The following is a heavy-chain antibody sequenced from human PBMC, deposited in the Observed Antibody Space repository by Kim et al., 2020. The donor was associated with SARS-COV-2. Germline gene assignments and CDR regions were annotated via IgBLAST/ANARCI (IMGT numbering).Heavy chain of an antibody. J-gene: IGHJ4*02. V-gene: IGHV3-11*06. CDR3: ARGPHRSFMITFGGVTWVFDY. D-gene: IGHD3-16*01. Sequence: GGSLRLSCAASGFTFSDYYMSWIRQAPGKGLEWVSYISSSSSYTNYADSVKGRFTISRDNAKNSLYLQMNSLRAEDTAVYYCARGPHRSFMITFGGVTWVFDYWGQGTLVTVSS. CDR1: GFTFSDYY. CDR2: ISSSSSYT.